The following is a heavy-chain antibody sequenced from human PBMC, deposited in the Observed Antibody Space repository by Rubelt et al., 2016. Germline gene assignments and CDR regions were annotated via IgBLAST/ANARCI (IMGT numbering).Heavy chain of an antibody. Sequence: QVQLVQSGAEVKKPGASVKVSCKASGYTFTSYGISWVRQAPGQGLEWMGWISAYNGNTNYAQKLQGRVTMTTDTSTSTAYMEVSSLRSEDTAVYYCATDGYGSKDDYYYYGMDVWGQGTTVTVSS. V-gene: IGHV1-18*01. D-gene: IGHD3-10*01. CDR2: ISAYNGNT. J-gene: IGHJ6*02. CDR1: GYTFTSYG. CDR3: ATDGYGSKDDYYYYGMDV.